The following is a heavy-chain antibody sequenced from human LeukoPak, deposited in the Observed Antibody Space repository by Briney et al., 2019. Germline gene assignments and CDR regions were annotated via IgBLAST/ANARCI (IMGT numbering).Heavy chain of an antibody. CDR3: ARGACDSGDGGWFDP. D-gene: IGHD5-24*01. V-gene: IGHV4-4*07. CDR2: IYNSWST. Sequence: SHTLSLTCTVSGGSISSSYCSCIRQPAGKGREWIGRIYNSWSTNYTHSLKSRVTLSVVTSKNQITLTLNSVTAADTAVYYCARGACDSGDGGWFDPWGQGTLVTVSS. CDR1: GGSISSSY. J-gene: IGHJ5*02.